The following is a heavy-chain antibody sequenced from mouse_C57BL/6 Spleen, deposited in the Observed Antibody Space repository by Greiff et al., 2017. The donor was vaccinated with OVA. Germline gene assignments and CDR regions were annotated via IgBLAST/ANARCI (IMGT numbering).Heavy chain of an antibody. CDR1: GFTFSSYT. CDR2: ISGGGGNT. V-gene: IGHV5-9*01. CDR3: ARRTEYYFDY. J-gene: IGHJ2*01. Sequence: EVMLVESGGGLVKPGGSLKLSCAASGFTFSSYTMSWVRQTPEKRLEWVATISGGGGNTYYPDSVKGRFTISRDNAKNTLYLQMSSLRSEDTALYYCARRTEYYFDYWGQGTTLTVSS.